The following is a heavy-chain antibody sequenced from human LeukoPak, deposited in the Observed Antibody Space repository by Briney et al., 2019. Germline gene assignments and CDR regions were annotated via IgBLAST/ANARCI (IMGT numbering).Heavy chain of an antibody. J-gene: IGHJ4*02. CDR2: IDAGATST. D-gene: IGHD2-21*02. Sequence: GGSLRLSCAASGFPVNKYEMHWVRQAPGKGLEWVSYIDAGATSTNYADSVWGRFTLSRDNAQNSVHLQMNRLRDEDTAVYYCVRGRLLRSTKYFDYWGQGALVTVSS. V-gene: IGHV3-48*03. CDR1: GFPVNKYE. CDR3: VRGRLLRSTKYFDY.